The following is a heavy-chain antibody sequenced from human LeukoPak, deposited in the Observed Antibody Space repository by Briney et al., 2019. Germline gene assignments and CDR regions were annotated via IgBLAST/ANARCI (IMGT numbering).Heavy chain of an antibody. CDR2: INHNGNVN. CDR3: ARRGGLDV. J-gene: IGHJ6*02. V-gene: IGHV3-7*03. Sequence: GGSLRLSCAASGFTFSSYRMNWARQAPGKGLEWVASINHNGNVNYYVDSVKGRFTISRDNAKNSLYLQMSNLRAEDTAVYFCARRGGLDVWGQGATVTVSS. CDR1: GFTFSSYR.